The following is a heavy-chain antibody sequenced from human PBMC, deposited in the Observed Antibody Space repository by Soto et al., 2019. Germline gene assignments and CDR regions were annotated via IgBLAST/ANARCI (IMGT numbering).Heavy chain of an antibody. Sequence: GGSLRLSCAASGFTFSSYGMHWVRQAPGKGLEWVAVIWFDGSNKYYADSVKGRFTLSRDNSKNTLHLQMNSLRAEDTAVYYCARDGLVVVAADTPYYYYGMDVWGQGTTVTVSS. V-gene: IGHV3-33*01. CDR3: ARDGLVVVAADTPYYYYGMDV. J-gene: IGHJ6*02. D-gene: IGHD2-15*01. CDR2: IWFDGSNK. CDR1: GFTFSSYG.